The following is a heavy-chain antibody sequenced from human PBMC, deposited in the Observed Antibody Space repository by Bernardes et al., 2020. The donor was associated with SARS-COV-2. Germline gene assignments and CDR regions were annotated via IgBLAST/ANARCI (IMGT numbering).Heavy chain of an antibody. Sequence: GGSLRLSCAASGFTFSSYAMSWVRQAPGKGLEWVSAISGSGGSTYYADSVKGRFTISRDNSKNTLYLQMNSLRAEDTAVYYCARAQSVVVVAATLGYWGQGTLVTVSS. D-gene: IGHD2-15*01. CDR2: ISGSGGST. V-gene: IGHV3-23*01. J-gene: IGHJ4*02. CDR1: GFTFSSYA. CDR3: ARAQSVVVVAATLGY.